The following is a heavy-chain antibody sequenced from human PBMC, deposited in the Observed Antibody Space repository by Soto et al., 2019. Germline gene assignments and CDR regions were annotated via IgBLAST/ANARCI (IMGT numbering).Heavy chain of an antibody. D-gene: IGHD2-2*01. CDR1: GYSFMSYG. J-gene: IGHJ3*02. Sequence: ASVKVSCKASGYSFMSYGISWVRQAPGQGLEWIGWISAYSTYTKYAQKYQGRVTVTTDSSTTTAYMELRSLRSDDTAVYYCAREDCSGTSCYPGDIWGQGTMVTVSS. V-gene: IGHV1-18*01. CDR3: AREDCSGTSCYPGDI. CDR2: ISAYSTYT.